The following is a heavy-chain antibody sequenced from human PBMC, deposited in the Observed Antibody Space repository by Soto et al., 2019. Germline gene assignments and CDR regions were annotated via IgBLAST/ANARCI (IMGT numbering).Heavy chain of an antibody. Sequence: PSQTLSLTCTVSGGSISSYYWSWIRQPPGKGLEWIGYIYYSGGTNYNPSLKSRVTISVDTSKNQFSLKLSSVTAADTAVYYCARHCSGGSCYLNFDYCGEGTLVTVSS. CDR2: IYYSGGT. D-gene: IGHD2-15*01. CDR1: GGSISSYY. J-gene: IGHJ4*02. CDR3: ARHCSGGSCYLNFDY. V-gene: IGHV4-59*08.